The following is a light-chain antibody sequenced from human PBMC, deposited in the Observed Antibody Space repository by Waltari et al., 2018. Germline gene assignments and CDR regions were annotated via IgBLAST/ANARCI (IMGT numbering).Light chain of an antibody. Sequence: QSVLTQPPSTSAIPGQRVTISCSGTSSNIGSNHVSWYQQVPGTAPKLLIYRNDERPSGVPDRFAGSKSVTSASLAISGLRSEDEADYYCATWDDSLNGVVFGGGTKLTVL. J-gene: IGLJ2*01. CDR1: SSNIGSNH. CDR3: ATWDDSLNGVV. CDR2: RND. V-gene: IGLV1-47*01.